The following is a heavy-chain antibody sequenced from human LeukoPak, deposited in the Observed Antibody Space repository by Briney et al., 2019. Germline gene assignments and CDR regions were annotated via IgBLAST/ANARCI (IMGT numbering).Heavy chain of an antibody. J-gene: IGHJ6*04. CDR2: IYYSGST. Sequence: PSETLSLTCTVSGGSVSSGSYYWSRIRQPPGKGLEWIGYIYYSGSTNYNPSLKSRVTISVDTSKNQFSLKLSSVTAADTAVYYCARDQRYYDILTGYGPLYYYYYGMDVWGKGTTVTVSS. CDR3: ARDQRYYDILTGYGPLYYYYYGMDV. V-gene: IGHV4-61*01. CDR1: GGSVSSGSYY. D-gene: IGHD3-9*01.